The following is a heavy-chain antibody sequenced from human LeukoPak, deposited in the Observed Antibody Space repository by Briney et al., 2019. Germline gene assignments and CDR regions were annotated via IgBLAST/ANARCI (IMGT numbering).Heavy chain of an antibody. J-gene: IGHJ4*02. CDR3: ARDRRLRLGELSLLVH. Sequence: PGGSLRLSCAASGFTFSSYEMNWVRQAPGKGLEWVSYISSSGSTIYYADSVKGRFTISRDNAKNSLYLQMNSLRAEDTAVYYCARDRRLRLGELSLLVHWGQGTLVTVSS. CDR1: GFTFSSYE. CDR2: ISSSGSTI. D-gene: IGHD3-16*02. V-gene: IGHV3-48*03.